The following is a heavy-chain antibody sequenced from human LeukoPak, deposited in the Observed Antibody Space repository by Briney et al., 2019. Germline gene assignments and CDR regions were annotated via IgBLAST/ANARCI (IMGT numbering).Heavy chain of an antibody. CDR3: AREASIAALLDP. CDR2: INPNSGGT. CDR1: GYTFTGYY. D-gene: IGHD6-6*01. Sequence: ASVKVSCKASGYTFTGYYMHWVRQAPGQGLEWMGWINPNSGGTNYAQKFQGRVTMTRDTSISTAYMELSRLRSEDTAVYYCAREASIAALLDPWGQGTLVTVSS. V-gene: IGHV1-2*02. J-gene: IGHJ5*02.